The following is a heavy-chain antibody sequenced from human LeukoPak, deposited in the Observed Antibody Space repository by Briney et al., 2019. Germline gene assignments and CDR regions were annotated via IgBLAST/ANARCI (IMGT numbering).Heavy chain of an antibody. J-gene: IGHJ4*02. CDR1: GGSISSYY. V-gene: IGHV4-59*08. D-gene: IGHD6-19*01. CDR2: IYYSGRT. CDR3: ARHVEQWLTPFDY. Sequence: SETLSLTCTVSGGSISSYYWSWLRQSPEKGLEWIGYIYYSGRTNYNPSLKSRVTISVDTSKNQFSLKLSSVTAADTAVYYCARHVEQWLTPFDYWGQGTLVTVSS.